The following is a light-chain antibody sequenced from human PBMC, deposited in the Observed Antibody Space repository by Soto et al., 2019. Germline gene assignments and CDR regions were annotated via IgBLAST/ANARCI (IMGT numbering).Light chain of an antibody. V-gene: IGLV2-8*01. CDR3: SSYAGSSNV. CDR1: SIDVGGYNY. Sequence: QSVLTQPPSASGSPGQSVAISCTGTSIDVGGYNYVSWYQQHPGKAPKLMIYEVNKRPSGVPDRFSGSKSGNTASLTVSGLQVEDEADYYCSSYAGSSNVFGTGTKVTVL. J-gene: IGLJ1*01. CDR2: EVN.